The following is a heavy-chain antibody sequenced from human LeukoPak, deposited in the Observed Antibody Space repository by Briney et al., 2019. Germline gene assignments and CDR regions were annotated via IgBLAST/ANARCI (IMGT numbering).Heavy chain of an antibody. J-gene: IGHJ4*02. CDR2: ISWDGGST. CDR3: AKVRSYDHNGYYDY. D-gene: IGHD2-8*01. V-gene: IGHV3-43D*04. CDR1: GFTFDDYA. Sequence: AGSLRLSCAASGFTFDDYAMHWVRQAPGKGLEWVSLISWDGGSTYYAASMKGRFTFSGANSKNSLYLQMNSLRAEDTALYSCAKVRSYDHNGYYDYWGQGTLVTVSS.